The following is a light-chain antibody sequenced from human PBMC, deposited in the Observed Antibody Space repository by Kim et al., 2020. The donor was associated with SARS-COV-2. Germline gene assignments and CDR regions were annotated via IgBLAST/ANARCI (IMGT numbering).Light chain of an antibody. CDR2: AAS. CDR3: QQYNSTPCT. V-gene: IGKV1-27*01. Sequence: GDRVTITCRASQGITNSLAWYQQKPGKVPQLLIYAASSFQSGVPPRFSGSGSGTAFTLTISSLQPEDVATYYCQQYNSTPCTFGHGATVEI. J-gene: IGKJ1*01. CDR1: QGITNS.